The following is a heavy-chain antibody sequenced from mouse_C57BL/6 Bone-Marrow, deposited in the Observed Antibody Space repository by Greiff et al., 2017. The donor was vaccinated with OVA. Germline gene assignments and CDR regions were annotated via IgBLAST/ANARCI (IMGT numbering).Heavy chain of an antibody. CDR2: INYDGSST. CDR3: ARGGGSSYDLDY. Sequence: EVKLMESEGGLVQPGSSMKLSCTASGFTFSDYYMAWVRQVPEKGLEWVANINYDGSSTYYLDSLKSRFIISRDNAKNILYLQMSSLKSEDTATYYCARGGGSSYDLDYWGQGTTLTVSS. CDR1: GFTFSDYY. V-gene: IGHV5-16*01. D-gene: IGHD1-1*01. J-gene: IGHJ2*01.